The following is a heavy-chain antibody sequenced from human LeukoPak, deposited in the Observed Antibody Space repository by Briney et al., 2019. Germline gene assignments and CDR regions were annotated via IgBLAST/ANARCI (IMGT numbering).Heavy chain of an antibody. CDR1: GYTFTGYY. Sequence: ASVNVSCKASGYTFTGYYMHWVRQAPGQGLEWMGWINPNSGGTNYAQKFQGWVTMTRDTSISTAYMELSRLRSDDTAVYYCARVGVGAPPYYFDYWGQGTLVTVSS. J-gene: IGHJ4*02. V-gene: IGHV1-2*04. CDR2: INPNSGGT. D-gene: IGHD1-26*01. CDR3: ARVGVGAPPYYFDY.